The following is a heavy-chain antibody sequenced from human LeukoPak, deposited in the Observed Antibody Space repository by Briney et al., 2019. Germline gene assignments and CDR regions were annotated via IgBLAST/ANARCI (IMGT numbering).Heavy chain of an antibody. Sequence: GGSLRLSCAASGFTFSSYSMNWVRQAPGKGLEWVSYISSSGSTIYYADSVKGRFTISRDNAKNSLYLQMNSLRAEDTAVYYCARGDYYDSSGYYDYWGQGTLVTVSS. D-gene: IGHD3-22*01. J-gene: IGHJ4*02. CDR1: GFTFSSYS. CDR3: ARGDYYDSSGYYDY. CDR2: ISSSGSTI. V-gene: IGHV3-48*04.